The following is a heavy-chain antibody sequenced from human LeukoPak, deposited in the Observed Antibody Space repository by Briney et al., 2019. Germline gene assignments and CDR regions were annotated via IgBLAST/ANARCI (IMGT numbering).Heavy chain of an antibody. V-gene: IGHV1-46*01. CDR2: INPSGGST. D-gene: IGHD3-10*01. Sequence: GASVKVSCKASGYTFTSYYMHWVRQAPGQGLEWMGIINPSGGSTSYAQKFQGRVTMTRDTSTSTVYMELSSLRSDDTAVYYCARDHGDYYGSGSYSKNGVFDYWGQGTLVTVSS. J-gene: IGHJ4*02. CDR3: ARDHGDYYGSGSYSKNGVFDY. CDR1: GYTFTSYY.